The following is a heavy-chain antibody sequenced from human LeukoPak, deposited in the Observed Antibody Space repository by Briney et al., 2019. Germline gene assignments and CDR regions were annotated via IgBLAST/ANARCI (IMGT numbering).Heavy chain of an antibody. CDR3: AKEGPNCCYIAS. Sequence: PGGSLRLSCAGSGFTFSSYPMSWVRQAPGKGLQWVSAISNGGGSAYYADSVKGRFTISRDNSKSTLYLQMNSLRAEDTAVYFCAKEGPNCCYIASWGQGTLVTVSS. CDR1: GFTFSSYP. CDR2: ISNGGGSA. V-gene: IGHV3-23*01. D-gene: IGHD2-2*02. J-gene: IGHJ5*02.